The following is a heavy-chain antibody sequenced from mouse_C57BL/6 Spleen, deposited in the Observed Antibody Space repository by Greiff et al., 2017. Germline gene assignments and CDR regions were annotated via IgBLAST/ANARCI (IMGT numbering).Heavy chain of an antibody. Sequence: VQLQQSGAELVKPGASVKLSCKASGYTFTEYTIHWVKQRSGQGLEWIGWFYTGSGSIKYKEKFKDKATLTADKSSSTVYMELSRLTSEDSAGYVCARHEYGGYDVGWYFDVWGTGTTVTVSA. J-gene: IGHJ1*03. CDR3: ARHEYGGYDVGWYFDV. V-gene: IGHV1-62-2*01. CDR2: FYTGSGSI. CDR1: GYTFTEYT. D-gene: IGHD2-2*01.